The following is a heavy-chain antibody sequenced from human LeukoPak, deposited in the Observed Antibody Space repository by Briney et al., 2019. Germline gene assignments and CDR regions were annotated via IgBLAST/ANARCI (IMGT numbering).Heavy chain of an antibody. CDR3: AKLTIFGVVTPDAFGI. Sequence: PGGSLRLSCAASGFTFSNYVLSWVRQALGKGLEWVSAISGSGGSTYYADSVKGRFTISRDNSKNTLYLQMNSLRVEDTAVYYCAKLTIFGVVTPDAFGIWGQGTMVTVSS. CDR1: GFTFSNYV. J-gene: IGHJ3*02. D-gene: IGHD3-3*01. CDR2: ISGSGGST. V-gene: IGHV3-23*01.